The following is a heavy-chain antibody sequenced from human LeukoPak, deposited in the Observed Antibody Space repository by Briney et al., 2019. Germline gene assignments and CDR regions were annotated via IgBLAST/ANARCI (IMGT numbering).Heavy chain of an antibody. J-gene: IGHJ4*02. V-gene: IGHV3-64*01. CDR2: IRSNGGST. Sequence: GGSLRLSCAASGFTFSSYAMHWVRQAPGKGLEYVSGIRSNGGSTYYANSVKGRFTISRDNSKNTLYLQMNSLRAEDTAVYYCARVSWFDELPNYWGQGTLVSVSS. CDR3: ARVSWFDELPNY. D-gene: IGHD3-10*01. CDR1: GFTFSSYA.